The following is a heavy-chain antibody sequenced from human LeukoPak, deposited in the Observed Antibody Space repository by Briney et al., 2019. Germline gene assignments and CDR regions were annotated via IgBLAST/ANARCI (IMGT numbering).Heavy chain of an antibody. CDR3: ARPKQQLPHVRRRGDAFDI. D-gene: IGHD6-13*01. CDR2: IYYSGST. Sequence: PSETLSLTCTVSGGSISSSSYYWGWIRQPPGKGLEWIGSIYYSGSTYYNPSLKSRVTISVDTSKNQFSLKLSSVTAADTAVYYWARPKQQLPHVRRRGDAFDIWGQGTMVTVSS. V-gene: IGHV4-39*01. J-gene: IGHJ3*02. CDR1: GGSISSSSYY.